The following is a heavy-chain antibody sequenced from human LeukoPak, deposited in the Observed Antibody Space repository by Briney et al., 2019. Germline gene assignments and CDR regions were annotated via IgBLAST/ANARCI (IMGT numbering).Heavy chain of an antibody. V-gene: IGHV1-69*04. Sequence: SVKVSCKASGGTFSSYAISWVRQAPGQGLEWMGRIIPILGIANYAQKFQGRVTITADKSTSTAYMELSSLRSEDTAVYYCAFFLDILTGYYEDYWGQGTLVTVSS. D-gene: IGHD3-9*01. CDR3: AFFLDILTGYYEDY. J-gene: IGHJ4*02. CDR2: IIPILGIA. CDR1: GGTFSSYA.